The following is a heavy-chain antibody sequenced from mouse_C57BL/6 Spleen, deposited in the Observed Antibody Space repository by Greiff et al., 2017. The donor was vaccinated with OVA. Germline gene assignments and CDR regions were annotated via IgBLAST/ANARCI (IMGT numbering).Heavy chain of an antibody. CDR2: IYPGSGNT. CDR1: GYTFTDYY. D-gene: IGHD2-9*01. CDR3: AREPYYGYDWFAY. V-gene: IGHV1-76*01. Sequence: QVQLQQSGAELVRPGASVKLSCKASGYTFTDYYINWVKQRPGQGLEWIARIYPGSGNTYYNEKFKGKATLTAEKSSSTAYMQLSSLTSEDSAVYFCAREPYYGYDWFAYWGQGTLVTVSA. J-gene: IGHJ3*01.